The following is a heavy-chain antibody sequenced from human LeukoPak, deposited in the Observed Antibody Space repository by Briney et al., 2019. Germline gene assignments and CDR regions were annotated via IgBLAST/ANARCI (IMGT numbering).Heavy chain of an antibody. V-gene: IGHV1-2*02. CDR1: GYTFTGYY. D-gene: IGHD1-26*01. Sequence: ASVKVSCKASGYTFTGYYMHWVRQAPGQGLEWMGWIIPNSGGTNYAQKFQGRVTMTRDTFISTAYMELSRLRSDDTAVYYCAREAYSGSYYRWFDPWGQGTLVTVSS. J-gene: IGHJ5*02. CDR3: AREAYSGSYYRWFDP. CDR2: IIPNSGGT.